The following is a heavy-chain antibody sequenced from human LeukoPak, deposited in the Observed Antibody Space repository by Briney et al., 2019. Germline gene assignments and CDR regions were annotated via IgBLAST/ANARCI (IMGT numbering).Heavy chain of an antibody. Sequence: PSETLSLTCTVSGGSISSYYWSWIRQPPGKGLEWIGYIYYSGSTNYNPSLKSRVTISVDTSKNQFFLKLSSVTAADTAVYYCAREYRGYLDYWGQGTLVTVSS. CDR2: IYYSGST. D-gene: IGHD2-2*02. CDR1: GGSISSYY. J-gene: IGHJ4*02. CDR3: AREYRGYLDY. V-gene: IGHV4-59*01.